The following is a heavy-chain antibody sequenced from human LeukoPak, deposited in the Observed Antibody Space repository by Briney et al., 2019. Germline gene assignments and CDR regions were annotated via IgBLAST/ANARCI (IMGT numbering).Heavy chain of an antibody. V-gene: IGHV5-51*01. J-gene: IGHJ4*02. CDR3: ARRGGTYWGFDF. CDR2: IYPGDSNT. D-gene: IGHD1-26*01. Sequence: GESLKISCKSSGYNFATYWIAWVRQMPGKGLEWMGIIYPGDSNTRYSPSFQGQVTISADRSITTAYLQWSSLKASDTAMYYCARRGGTYWGFDFWGQGTLVTVSS. CDR1: GYNFATYW.